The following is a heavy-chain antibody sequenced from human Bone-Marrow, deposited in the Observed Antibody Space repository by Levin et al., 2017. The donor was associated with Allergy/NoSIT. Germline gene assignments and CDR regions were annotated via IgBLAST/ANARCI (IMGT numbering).Heavy chain of an antibody. Sequence: GGSLRLSCAASGFTFSTYAMTWVRQAPGKGLEWICSISGSGRITYYGDSVKGRVTISRDNSRDTLYLQMSSLRAEDTAVYFCAKDRDSSSARAYGLDVWGQGTTVTVSS. CDR2: ISGSGRIT. J-gene: IGHJ6*02. CDR3: AKDRDSSSARAYGLDV. CDR1: GFTFSTYA. D-gene: IGHD3-22*01. V-gene: IGHV3-23*02.